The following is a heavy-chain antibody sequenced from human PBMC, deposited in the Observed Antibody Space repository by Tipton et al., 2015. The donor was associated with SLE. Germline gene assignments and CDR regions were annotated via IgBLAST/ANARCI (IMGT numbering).Heavy chain of an antibody. CDR1: GGSISSSRYY. D-gene: IGHD3-22*01. V-gene: IGHV4-39*07. Sequence: TLSLTCTVSGGSISSSRYYWGWIRQPPGKGLEWIGSIYYSGSTYYNPSLKSRVTISVDTSKNQFSLKLSSVTAADTAVYYCASPRDYYDSSGYYPFDYWGQGTLVTVSS. CDR3: ASPRDYYDSSGYYPFDY. CDR2: IYYSGST. J-gene: IGHJ4*02.